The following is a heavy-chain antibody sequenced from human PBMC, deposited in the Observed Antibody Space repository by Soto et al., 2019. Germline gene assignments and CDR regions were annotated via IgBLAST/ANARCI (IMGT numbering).Heavy chain of an antibody. CDR3: ASQTMTYDFWSGYYGMDV. V-gene: IGHV5-51*01. J-gene: IGHJ6*02. CDR2: IYPGDSDT. D-gene: IGHD3-3*01. Sequence: GESLKISCKGSGYSFTSYWIGWVRQMPGKGLEWMGIIYPGDSDTRYSPSFQGQVTISADKSISTAYLQWSSLKASDTAMYYCASQTMTYDFWSGYYGMDVWGQGTTATVSS. CDR1: GYSFTSYW.